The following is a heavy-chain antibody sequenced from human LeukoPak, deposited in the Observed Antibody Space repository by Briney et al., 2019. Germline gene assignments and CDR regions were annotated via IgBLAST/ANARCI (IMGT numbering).Heavy chain of an antibody. V-gene: IGHV4-34*01. CDR3: CSYGLDAFDI. Sequence: SETLSLTCAVYGGSFSGYYWSWIRQPPGKGLEWIGEINHGGSPNYNPSLKSRVTISVDTSKNQFYLKLSSVTAADTAVYYCCSYGLDAFDIWGQGTMVTVSS. CDR2: INHGGSP. CDR1: GGSFSGYY. D-gene: IGHD2-15*01. J-gene: IGHJ3*02.